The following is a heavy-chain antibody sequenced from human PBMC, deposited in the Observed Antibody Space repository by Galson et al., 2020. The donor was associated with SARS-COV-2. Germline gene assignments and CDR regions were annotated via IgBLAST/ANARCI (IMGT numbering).Heavy chain of an antibody. V-gene: IGHV3-48*02. D-gene: IGHD6-19*01. CDR2: ISSSSSTI. CDR1: AFTFSSYR. CDR3: AKVANEQWLGLSYYGMDV. Sequence: GGPLRLSSAASAFTFSSYRMTWVRQAPGQGLEWVTSISSSSSTIYYADSVKGRFTISRDNAKSPMQLQMNSLRDEDPAVYYCAKVANEQWLGLSYYGMDVWGQGTTVTVSS. J-gene: IGHJ6*02.